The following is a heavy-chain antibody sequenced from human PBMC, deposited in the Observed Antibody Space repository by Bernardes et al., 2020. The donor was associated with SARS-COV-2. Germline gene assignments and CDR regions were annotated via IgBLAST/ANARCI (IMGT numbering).Heavy chain of an antibody. J-gene: IGHJ4*02. CDR3: ARDHRGYTYGGGY. Sequence: ASVKVSCKASGYTFTTYYIHWVRQAPGQGLEWVGMINPGGGSKSYAQKFQDRVIMTRDTSTSTVYMELSSLRSDDTAVYYCARDHRGYTYGGGYWGQGTLVTVSS. CDR1: GYTFTTYY. D-gene: IGHD5-18*01. CDR2: INPGGGSK. V-gene: IGHV1-46*01.